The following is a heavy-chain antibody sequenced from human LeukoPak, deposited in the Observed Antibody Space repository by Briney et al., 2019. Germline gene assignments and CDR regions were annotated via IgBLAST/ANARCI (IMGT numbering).Heavy chain of an antibody. CDR2: INAYTGNT. CDR3: ARQAGGYSSGWYQFHFDY. D-gene: IGHD6-19*01. V-gene: IGHV1-18*04. CDR1: GYTFTSYG. Sequence: ASVKVSCKASGYTFTSYGIIWVRQTPGEGLEWMGWINAYTGNTNYAQKFQGRVTMTTDTSTSTAYMELRNLRSDDTAVYYCARQAGGYSSGWYQFHFDYWGQGTLVTVSS. J-gene: IGHJ4*02.